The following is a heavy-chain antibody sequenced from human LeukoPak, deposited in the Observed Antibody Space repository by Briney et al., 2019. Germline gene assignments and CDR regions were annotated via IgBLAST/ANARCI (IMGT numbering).Heavy chain of an antibody. Sequence: ASVKVSCKASGYTFTSYAMHWVRQAPGQRLEWMGWINAGNGNTKYSQKFQGRVTISRDTSASTAYMELSSLRSEDTAVYYCATYYYGSGSYFYWGQGTLVTVSS. CDR2: INAGNGNT. J-gene: IGHJ4*02. D-gene: IGHD3-10*01. CDR3: ATYYYGSGSYFY. CDR1: GYTFTSYA. V-gene: IGHV1-3*01.